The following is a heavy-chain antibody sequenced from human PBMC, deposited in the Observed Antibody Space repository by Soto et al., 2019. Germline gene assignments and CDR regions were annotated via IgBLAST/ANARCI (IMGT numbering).Heavy chain of an antibody. CDR3: ARDRRRGKNIVATIGTDGAFDI. J-gene: IGHJ3*02. Sequence: GGSLRLSCAASGFTFSSYSMNWVRQAPGKGLEWVSYIISSSSTIYYADSVKGRFTISRDNAKNSLYLQMNSLRAEDTAVYYCARDRRRGKNIVATIGTDGAFDIWGQGTMVTVSS. V-gene: IGHV3-48*01. D-gene: IGHD5-12*01. CDR1: GFTFSSYS. CDR2: IISSSSTI.